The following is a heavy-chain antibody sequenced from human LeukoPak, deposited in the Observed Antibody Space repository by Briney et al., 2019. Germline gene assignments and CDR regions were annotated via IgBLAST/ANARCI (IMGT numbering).Heavy chain of an antibody. V-gene: IGHV3-30*02. D-gene: IGHD5-24*01. Sequence: GGSLRLSCAASGFTFSNYVMHWVRQAPGKGLEWVTFIRSDGSNKYYTDTVNGRFTISRDNSNNTLYMQMNSLRVEDTAMYYCAKVEMATSPGGIDYWGQGTLVTVSS. CDR2: IRSDGSNK. J-gene: IGHJ4*02. CDR3: AKVEMATSPGGIDY. CDR1: GFTFSNYV.